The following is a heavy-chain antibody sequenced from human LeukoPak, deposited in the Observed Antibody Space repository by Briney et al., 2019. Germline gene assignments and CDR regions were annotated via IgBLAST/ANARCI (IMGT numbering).Heavy chain of an antibody. J-gene: IGHJ3*02. CDR2: ISSSGST. Sequence: PSETLSLTCTASGGSIRSYYWIWSRQPPGKGLEWIGYISSSGSTNYNPSLESRVTISVDTSKNRLSLKLSSVTAADTAVYYCARSALVVGIFLDSFDMRRQGTTVTVSS. CDR1: GGSIRSYY. D-gene: IGHD1-26*01. CDR3: ARSALVVGIFLDSFDM. V-gene: IGHV4-59*01.